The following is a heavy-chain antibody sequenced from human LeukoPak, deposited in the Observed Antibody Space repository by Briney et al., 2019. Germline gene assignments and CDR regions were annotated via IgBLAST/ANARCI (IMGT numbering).Heavy chain of an antibody. CDR1: GFSFSSYW. J-gene: IGHJ4*02. CDR2: INSDGSST. Sequence: PGGSLRLSCAAYGFSFSSYWMHWVRQAPGKGLVWVSRINSDGSSTIYADSVRVRFTISRDNSKNTLYLQMNSLRVDDTAVYYCARDVQGGYCSSASCYSDYWGQGTLVTVSS. D-gene: IGHD2-2*01. CDR3: ARDVQGGYCSSASCYSDY. V-gene: IGHV3-74*01.